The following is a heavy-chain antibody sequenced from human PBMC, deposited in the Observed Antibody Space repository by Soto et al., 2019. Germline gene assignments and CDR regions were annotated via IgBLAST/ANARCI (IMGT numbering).Heavy chain of an antibody. CDR2: INHSGST. Sequence: SETLSLTCAVYGGSFSGYYWSWIRQPPGKGLEWIGEINHSGSTNYNPSLKSRVSISVDTSKNQFSLKLSSVTAADTAVYYCARSKGGICSSTSCYPTLYYYYMDVWGKGTTVTVSS. CDR3: ARSKGGICSSTSCYPTLYYYYMDV. V-gene: IGHV4-34*01. D-gene: IGHD2-2*01. J-gene: IGHJ6*03. CDR1: GGSFSGYY.